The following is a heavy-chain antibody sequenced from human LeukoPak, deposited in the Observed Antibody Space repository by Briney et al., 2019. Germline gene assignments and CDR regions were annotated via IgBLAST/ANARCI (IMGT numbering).Heavy chain of an antibody. Sequence: SETLSLTCSVSGGSTSGYFWTWIRQPPGEGPEWIGYVYYKGHTSYTPSLESRDTISVDTSKNQFSLKLNSVTAADTAVYYCARHMTVTYDAFDLWGQGTMVTVSS. CDR1: GGSTSGYF. D-gene: IGHD3-22*01. CDR2: VYYKGHT. V-gene: IGHV4-59*08. J-gene: IGHJ3*01. CDR3: ARHMTVTYDAFDL.